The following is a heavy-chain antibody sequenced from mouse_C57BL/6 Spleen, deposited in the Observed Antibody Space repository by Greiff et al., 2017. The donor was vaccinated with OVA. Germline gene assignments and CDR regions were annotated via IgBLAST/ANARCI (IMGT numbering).Heavy chain of an antibody. V-gene: IGHV1-82*01. CDR1: GYAFSSSW. Sequence: QVQLKESGPELVKPGASVKISCKASGYAFSSSWMNWVKQRPGKGLEWIGRIYPGDGVTNYNGKFKGKATLTADKSSSTAYKQLSIRTAEDSAVYCCAKRTYYGNYYAMDYWGQGTSVTVSS. J-gene: IGHJ4*01. D-gene: IGHD2-10*01. CDR2: IYPGDGVT. CDR3: AKRTYYGNYYAMDY.